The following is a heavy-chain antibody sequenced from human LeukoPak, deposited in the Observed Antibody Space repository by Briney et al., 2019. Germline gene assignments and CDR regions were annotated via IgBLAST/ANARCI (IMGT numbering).Heavy chain of an antibody. CDR2: ISGSGGST. Sequence: PGGSLRLSCAASGFTFSSYAMRWVRQAPGKGLEWVSAISGSGGSTYYADSVKGRFTISRDNSKNTLYLQMNSLRAEDTAVYYCAKNRLVQGALLDYWGQGTLVTVSS. D-gene: IGHD6-6*01. V-gene: IGHV3-23*01. J-gene: IGHJ4*02. CDR3: AKNRLVQGALLDY. CDR1: GFTFSSYA.